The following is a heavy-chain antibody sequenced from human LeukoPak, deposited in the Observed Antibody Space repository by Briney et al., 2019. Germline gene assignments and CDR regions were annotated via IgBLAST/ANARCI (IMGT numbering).Heavy chain of an antibody. V-gene: IGHV1-2*02. Sequence: ASVKVSCKASGYTFADHFIHWVRQAPGQGLEWMGWINPNSGATNYAQNFQGRVTMTSDTSITTAYMELTSLTFNDTAVYYRAREGWEPNFDQWGQGTLVTVSS. CDR1: GYTFADHF. J-gene: IGHJ4*02. CDR2: INPNSGAT. D-gene: IGHD1-26*01. CDR3: AREGWEPNFDQ.